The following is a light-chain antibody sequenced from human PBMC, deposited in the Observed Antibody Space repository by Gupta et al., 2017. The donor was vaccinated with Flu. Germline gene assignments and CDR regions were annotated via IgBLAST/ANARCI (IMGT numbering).Light chain of an antibody. CDR2: AAS. V-gene: IGKV1-39*01. J-gene: IGKJ2*01. CDR3: QQRYSPSVI. CDR1: QSISSY. Sequence: DIQMTQSPPSLSASIGDRVTITCRASQSISSYLNWYQQKPGKAPKLLIYAASSFQSGVPSRFSGSRSGTDFTLTIIRRQPEDFATYYCQQRYSPSVIFGQGTKLEI.